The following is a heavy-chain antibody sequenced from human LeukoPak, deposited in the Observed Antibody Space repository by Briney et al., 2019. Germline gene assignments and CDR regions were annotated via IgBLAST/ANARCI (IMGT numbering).Heavy chain of an antibody. CDR2: IYDSGST. D-gene: IGHD3-10*01. J-gene: IGHJ4*02. Sequence: SETLSLTCTVSGGSISSYYWSWIRQPPGKGLEWIGYIYDSGSTNYNPSLKGRVTISLDTPKNQFSLKLSSVTAADTAVYYCARGLYGSGTYGGFDYWGQGTLVTVSS. V-gene: IGHV4-59*01. CDR1: GGSISSYY. CDR3: ARGLYGSGTYGGFDY.